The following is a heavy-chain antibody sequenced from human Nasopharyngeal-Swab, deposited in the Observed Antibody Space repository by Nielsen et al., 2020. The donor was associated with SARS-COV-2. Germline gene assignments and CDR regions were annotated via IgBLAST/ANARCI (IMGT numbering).Heavy chain of an antibody. J-gene: IGHJ6*02. CDR1: GGSVSSGSYY. V-gene: IGHV4-61*01. Sequence: SETLSLTCTVSGGSVSSGSYYWSWIRQPPGKGLEWIGYTYYSGSTNYNPSLKSRVTVSVDTSKNQFSLKLSSVTAADTAVYYCAREGSTSPWNGYYYGMDVWGQGTTVTVSS. D-gene: IGHD2-2*01. CDR2: TYYSGST. CDR3: AREGSTSPWNGYYYGMDV.